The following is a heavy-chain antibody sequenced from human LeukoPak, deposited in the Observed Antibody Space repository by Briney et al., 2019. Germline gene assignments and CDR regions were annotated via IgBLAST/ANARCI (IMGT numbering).Heavy chain of an antibody. J-gene: IGHJ5*02. CDR1: GGSISSYY. Sequence: SETLSLTCTVSGGSISSYYWSWIRQPAGKGLEWIGRIYSSGTITYNPSLKSRVTLSVDTSKNQFSLKLTSVTAADTAVYYCARDSGTTGEVKFDPWGQGTLVTVSS. CDR2: IYSSGTI. V-gene: IGHV4-4*07. CDR3: ARDSGTTGEVKFDP. D-gene: IGHD3-10*01.